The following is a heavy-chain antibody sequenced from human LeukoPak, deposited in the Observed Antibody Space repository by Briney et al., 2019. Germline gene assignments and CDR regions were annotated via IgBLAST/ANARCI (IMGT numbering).Heavy chain of an antibody. CDR1: GYTFTSYG. J-gene: IGHJ4*02. CDR2: ISAYNGNT. Sequence: VASVKVSCKASGYTFTSYGISWVRQAPGQGLEWMGWISAYNGNTNYAQKLQGRVTMTTDTSTSTAYMELRSLRSDDTAVYYCARMDTAMVTFDYFVYWGQGTLVTVSS. D-gene: IGHD5-18*01. CDR3: ARMDTAMVTFDYFVY. V-gene: IGHV1-18*04.